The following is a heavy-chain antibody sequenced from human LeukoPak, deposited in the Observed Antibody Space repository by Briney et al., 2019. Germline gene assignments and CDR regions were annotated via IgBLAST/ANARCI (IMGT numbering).Heavy chain of an antibody. V-gene: IGHV3-30*02. CDR2: IRYDGSNK. J-gene: IGHJ4*02. CDR1: GFTFSSNG. CDR3: AKGRPGHCSGGSCYYRGHFVAY. D-gene: IGHD2-15*01. Sequence: GGSLRLSCASSGFTFSSNGMHWGRQAPGKGLEWGACIRYDGSNKYYADSVKGRFTISRDNSKNTLYLQTNSLRAEDTAVYYCAKGRPGHCSGGSCYYRGHFVAYWGQGTLVTVSS.